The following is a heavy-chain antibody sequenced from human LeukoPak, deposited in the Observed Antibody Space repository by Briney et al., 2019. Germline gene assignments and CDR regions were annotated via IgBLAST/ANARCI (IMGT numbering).Heavy chain of an antibody. Sequence: GGSLRLSCAASGFTFSSYAMHWVRQAPGKGLEWVAVISYDGSNKYYADSVKGRFTISRDNSKNTLYLQMNSLRAEDTAVYYCARESSSSGPEMGAFDIWGQGTMVTVSS. CDR3: ARESSSSGPEMGAFDI. CDR1: GFTFSSYA. V-gene: IGHV3-30-3*01. CDR2: ISYDGSNK. D-gene: IGHD3-22*01. J-gene: IGHJ3*02.